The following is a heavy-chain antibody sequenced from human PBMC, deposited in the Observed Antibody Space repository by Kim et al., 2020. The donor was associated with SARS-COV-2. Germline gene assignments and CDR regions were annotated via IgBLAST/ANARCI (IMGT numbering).Heavy chain of an antibody. J-gene: IGHJ6*02. CDR1: GFTFSSYW. D-gene: IGHD1-1*01. V-gene: IGHV3-74*01. CDR3: AREEQYVGMDV. CDR2: INSDGSST. Sequence: GGSLRLSCAASGFTFSSYWMHWVRQAPGKGLVWVSRINSDGSSTSYADSVKGRFTISRDNAKNTLYLQMNSLRAEDTAVYYCAREEQYVGMDVWGQGTTVTVSS.